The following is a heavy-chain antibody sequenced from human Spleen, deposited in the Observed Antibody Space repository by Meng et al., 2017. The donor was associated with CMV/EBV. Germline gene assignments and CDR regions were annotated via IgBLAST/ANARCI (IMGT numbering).Heavy chain of an antibody. D-gene: IGHD3-3*01. V-gene: IGHV1-2*02. CDR1: GYTFTGYY. CDR3: VRAVTMFEAVTRNMEY. J-gene: IGHJ4*02. CDR2: INPYSGGT. Sequence: GYTFTGYYIHWVRQAPGQGLEWMGWINPYSGGTNYAQNFQGKVTMTRDTSINVVYMELNSLRSGDTAVYYCVRAVTMFEAVTRNMEYWGQGALVTVSS.